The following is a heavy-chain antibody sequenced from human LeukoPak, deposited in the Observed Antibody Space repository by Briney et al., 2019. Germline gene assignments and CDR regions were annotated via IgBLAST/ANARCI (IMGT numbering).Heavy chain of an antibody. CDR3: AKDRAIAAAGTEGDY. CDR1: EFTFSSYG. CDR2: IRYDGSNK. Sequence: PAGSLRLSCAASEFTFSSYGMHWVRQAPGKGLEWVAFIRYDGSNKYYADSVKGRFTISRDNSKNTLYLQMNSLRAEDTAVYYCAKDRAIAAAGTEGDYWGQGTLVTVSS. J-gene: IGHJ4*02. D-gene: IGHD6-13*01. V-gene: IGHV3-30*02.